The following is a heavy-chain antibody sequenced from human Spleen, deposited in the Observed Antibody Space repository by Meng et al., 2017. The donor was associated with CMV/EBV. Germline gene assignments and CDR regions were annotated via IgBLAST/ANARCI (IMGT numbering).Heavy chain of an antibody. CDR3: ARGLDTAMAGD. J-gene: IGHJ4*02. Sequence: ASVKVSCKASGYVFTGYGITWVRQAPGQGVEWMGWISAYNSNTNYAQKFQGRLTMTTDTPTTTAYMELRSLRSDDTAVYYCARGLDTAMAGDWGQGTLVTVSS. V-gene: IGHV1-18*01. CDR2: ISAYNSNT. D-gene: IGHD5-18*01. CDR1: GYVFTGYG.